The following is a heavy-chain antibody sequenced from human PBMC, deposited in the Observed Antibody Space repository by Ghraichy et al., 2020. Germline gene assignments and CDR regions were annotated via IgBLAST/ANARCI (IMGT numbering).Heavy chain of an antibody. J-gene: IGHJ6*02. CDR1: GFTFSSYS. CDR3: ARDPGAYSSGWSAYYYYGMDV. CDR2: ISSSSSTI. V-gene: IGHV3-48*02. D-gene: IGHD6-19*01. Sequence: GGSLRLSCAASGFTFSSYSMNWVRQAPGKGLEWVSYISSSSSTIYYADSVKGRFTISRDNAKNSLYLQMNSLRDEDTAVYYCARDPGAYSSGWSAYYYYGMDVWGQGTTVTVSS.